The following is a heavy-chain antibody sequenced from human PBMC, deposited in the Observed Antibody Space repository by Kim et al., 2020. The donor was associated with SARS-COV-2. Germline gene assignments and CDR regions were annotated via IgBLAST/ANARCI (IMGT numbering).Heavy chain of an antibody. D-gene: IGHD3-3*01. CDR1: GFTFSSYA. J-gene: IGHJ3*02. V-gene: IGHV3-30-3*01. CDR2: ISYDGSNK. CDR3: ARVPMAFLRFQDAFDI. Sequence: GGSLRLSCAASGFTFSSYAMHWVRQAPGKGLEWVAVISYDGSNKYYADSVKGRFTISRDNSKNTLYLQMNSLRAEDTAVYYCARVPMAFLRFQDAFDIWGQGTMVTVSS.